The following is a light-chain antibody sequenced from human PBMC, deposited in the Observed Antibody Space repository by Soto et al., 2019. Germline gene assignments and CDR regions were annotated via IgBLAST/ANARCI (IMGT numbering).Light chain of an antibody. J-gene: IGKJ1*01. CDR2: GAS. V-gene: IGKV3-20*01. CDR1: QSVSSSY. CDR3: QQYGSSPRT. Sequence: EIVLTQSPGTLSLSQGERATLSCRARQSVSSSYLAWYQQKPGQAPRLLIYGASSRATGIPDRFSGSGSGTDFTLTISRLEPEDFAVYYCQQYGSSPRTFGQGTKVDIK.